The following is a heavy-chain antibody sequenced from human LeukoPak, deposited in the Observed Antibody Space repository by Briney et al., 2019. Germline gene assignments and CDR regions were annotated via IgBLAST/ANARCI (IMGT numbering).Heavy chain of an antibody. D-gene: IGHD1-26*01. CDR2: ISGSGGST. V-gene: IGHV3-23*01. CDR3: AKDQGEVGATEY. CDR1: GFTFSSYA. J-gene: IGHJ4*02. Sequence: PGGSLRLSCAASGFTFSSYAMSWVRQAPGKGLEWVSAISGSGGSTYYADSVKGRFTISRDNSKDTLYLQMNSLRAEDTAVYYCAKDQGEVGATEYWGQGTLVTVSS.